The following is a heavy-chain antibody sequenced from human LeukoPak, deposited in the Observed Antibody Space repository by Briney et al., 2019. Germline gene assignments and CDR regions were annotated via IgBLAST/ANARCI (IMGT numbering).Heavy chain of an antibody. D-gene: IGHD2-2*01. V-gene: IGHV4-38-2*01. CDR3: ARLGYIVVVPAVYFDY. J-gene: IGHJ4*02. Sequence: SETLSLTCAVSGYSISSGYYWGWIRQPPGKGLEWIGGIYHSGSTYYNPSLKSRVTISVDTSKNQFSLKLSSVTAADTAVYYCARLGYIVVVPAVYFDYWGQGTLITVSS. CDR1: GYSISSGYY. CDR2: IYHSGST.